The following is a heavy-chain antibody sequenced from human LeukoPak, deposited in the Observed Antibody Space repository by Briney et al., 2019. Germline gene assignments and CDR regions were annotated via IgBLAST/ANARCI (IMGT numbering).Heavy chain of an antibody. CDR3: ARGRGGKYGKYYFDY. V-gene: IGHV3-30*03. CDR1: GFTFSSYG. Sequence: GGSLRLSCAASGFTFSSYGMHWVRQAPGKGLEWVAVISYDGSNKYYADSVKGRFTISRDNSKNTLYLQMNSLRAEDTAVYYCARGRGGKYGKYYFDYWGQGTLVTVSS. J-gene: IGHJ4*02. D-gene: IGHD3-16*01. CDR2: ISYDGSNK.